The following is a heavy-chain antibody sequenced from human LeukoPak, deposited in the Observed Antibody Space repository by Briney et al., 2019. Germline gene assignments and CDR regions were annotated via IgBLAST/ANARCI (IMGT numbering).Heavy chain of an antibody. D-gene: IGHD3-9*01. J-gene: IGHJ1*01. Sequence: GGSLRLSCAASGFSINDYYMSWDRQAPGKGLEWISYISSGAGSTIKYADSVKGRFTISKDNAQNSLFLQMNSLRAEDTAVYFCARARAAYFALFQHWGQGSLVIVSS. CDR2: ISSGAGSTI. CDR3: ARARAAYFALFQH. CDR1: GFSINDYY. V-gene: IGHV3-11*01.